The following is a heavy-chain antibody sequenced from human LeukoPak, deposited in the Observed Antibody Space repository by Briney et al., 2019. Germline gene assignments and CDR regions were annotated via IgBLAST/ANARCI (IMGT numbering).Heavy chain of an antibody. Sequence: GASVTVSCKASGGTFSIYAISWVRQAPGQGLEWMGGIIPIFGTANYAQKFQGRVTITADESTSTAYMELSSLRSEDTAVYYCARARDSSGYLFDYWGQGTLVTVSS. CDR1: GGTFSIYA. CDR2: IIPIFGTA. V-gene: IGHV1-69*13. D-gene: IGHD3-22*01. J-gene: IGHJ4*02. CDR3: ARARDSSGYLFDY.